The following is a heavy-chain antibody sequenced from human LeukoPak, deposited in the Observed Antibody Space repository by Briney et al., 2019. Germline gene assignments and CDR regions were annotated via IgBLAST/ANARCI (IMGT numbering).Heavy chain of an antibody. J-gene: IGHJ4*02. D-gene: IGHD5-18*01. Sequence: SETLSLTCTVSGGSTSSHSFYWGWIRQPPGKGLEWIGSIYYSGNTYYNPSLKSRVTISVDTSKNQFSLRLSSVTTADTAVYYCARDEYSYGSRTHPYFFDYWGQGTLVTVSS. CDR1: GGSTSSHSFY. V-gene: IGHV4-39*07. CDR3: ARDEYSYGSRTHPYFFDY. CDR2: IYYSGNT.